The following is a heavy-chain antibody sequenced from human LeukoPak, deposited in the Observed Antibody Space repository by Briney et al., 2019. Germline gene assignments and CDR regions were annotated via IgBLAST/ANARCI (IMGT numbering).Heavy chain of an antibody. D-gene: IGHD6-25*01. J-gene: IGHJ6*03. V-gene: IGHV3-48*03. Sequence: PGGSLRLFCAASGFTFSNYEMNWVRKASGKGLEWVSAISTNDIQYAYSVKGRFTISRDNAKNSLYLQMDSLRAEDTAVYYCASLPTAASYMDVWGKGTTVTVSS. CDR1: GFTFSNYE. CDR3: ASLPTAASYMDV. CDR2: ISTNDI.